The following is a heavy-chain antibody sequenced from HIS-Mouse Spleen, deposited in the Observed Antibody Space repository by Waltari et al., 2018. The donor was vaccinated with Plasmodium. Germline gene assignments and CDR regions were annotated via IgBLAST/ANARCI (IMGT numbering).Heavy chain of an antibody. CDR2: IKQDGSEK. V-gene: IGHV3-7*01. CDR1: GFTLSSHW. CDR3: ASSWYWYFDL. D-gene: IGHD6-13*01. Sequence: EVQLVESGGGLVQPGGSLRLSCEASGFTLSSHWMSWFRQAPGKGLEWVANIKQDGSEKYYVDSVKGRFTISRDNAKNSLYLQMNSLRAEDTAVYYCASSWYWYFDLWGRGTLVTVSS. J-gene: IGHJ2*01.